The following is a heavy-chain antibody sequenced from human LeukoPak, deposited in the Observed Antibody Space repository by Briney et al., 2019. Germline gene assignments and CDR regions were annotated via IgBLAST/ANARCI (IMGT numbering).Heavy chain of an antibody. CDR2: MNPNSGNT. Sequence: ASVKVSCKASGYTFTSYDINWVRQATGQGLEWMGWMNPNSGNTGYAQKFQGRVTITRNTSISTAYMELSSLRSEDTAVYYCARGRRAWGSRVSNYMDVWGKGTTVTVS. CDR1: GYTFTSYD. V-gene: IGHV1-8*03. D-gene: IGHD2/OR15-2a*01. J-gene: IGHJ6*03. CDR3: ARGRRAWGSRVSNYMDV.